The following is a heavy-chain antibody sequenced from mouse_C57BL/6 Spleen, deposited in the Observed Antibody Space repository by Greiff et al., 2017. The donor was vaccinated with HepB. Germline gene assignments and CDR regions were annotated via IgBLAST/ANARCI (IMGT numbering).Heavy chain of an antibody. V-gene: IGHV1-50*01. Sequence: QVQLQQPGAELVKPGASVKLSCKASGYTFTSYWMQWVKQRPGQGLEWIGEIDPSDSYTNYNQKFKGKATLTVDTSSSTAYMQLSSLTSEDSAVYYCARSNLADAMDYWGQGTSVTVSA. CDR1: GYTFTSYW. CDR3: ARSNLADAMDY. J-gene: IGHJ4*01. CDR2: IDPSDSYT.